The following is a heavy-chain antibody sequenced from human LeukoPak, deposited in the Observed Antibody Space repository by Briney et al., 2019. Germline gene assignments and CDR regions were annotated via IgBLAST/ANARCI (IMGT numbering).Heavy chain of an antibody. Sequence: SVKVSCKASGGTFSSYAISWVRQAPGQGLEWMGGIIPIFGTANYAQKFQGRVTITADESTSTAYMELSSLRSEDTAVYYCARDLSNDYYYYYGMDVWGQGTTVTVSS. J-gene: IGHJ6*02. CDR3: ARDLSNDYYYYYGMDV. V-gene: IGHV1-69*13. CDR2: IIPIFGTA. D-gene: IGHD1-1*01. CDR1: GGTFSSYA.